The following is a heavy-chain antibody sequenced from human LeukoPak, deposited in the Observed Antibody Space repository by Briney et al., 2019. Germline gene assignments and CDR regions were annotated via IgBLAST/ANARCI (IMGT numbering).Heavy chain of an antibody. CDR1: GFXVSSNY. CDR3: ARERTRNWFDP. D-gene: IGHD1-14*01. CDR2: IYSGGST. J-gene: IGHJ5*02. Sequence: GGSLRLSCAASGFXVSSNYISWVRQAPGKGLEWVSVIYSGGSTYYADSVKGRFTISRDNSKNTLYLQMNSLRAEDTAVYYCARERTRNWFDPWGQGTLVTVSS. V-gene: IGHV3-66*01.